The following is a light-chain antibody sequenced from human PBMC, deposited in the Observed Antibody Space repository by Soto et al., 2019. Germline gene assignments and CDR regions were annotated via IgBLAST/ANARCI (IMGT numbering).Light chain of an antibody. CDR1: SSNIGSNP. CDR2: GNH. CDR3: AAWDDSLGILV. Sequence: SVLTQPPSASGTPGQRVTISCSGSSSNIGSNPVNWYQQLPGTAPKLLIYGNHQRPSGVPDRFSGSKSVTSASLAISGLQSEDEADYYCAAWDDSLGILVFGGGTKLTVL. V-gene: IGLV1-44*01. J-gene: IGLJ2*01.